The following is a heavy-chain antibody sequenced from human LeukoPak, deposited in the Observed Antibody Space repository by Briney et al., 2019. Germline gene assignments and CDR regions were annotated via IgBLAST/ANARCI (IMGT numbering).Heavy chain of an antibody. CDR2: IYHSGST. J-gene: IGHJ4*02. V-gene: IGHV4-38-2*02. D-gene: IGHD2-15*01. CDR3: ARLWSTDCSGGTCPHQPNY. CDR1: GYSISSGYY. Sequence: SETLSLTCTVSGYSISSGYYWRWIRQPPGKGLEWIGSIYHSGSTYYNPSLKSRVTISADKSKNQSSLKLRSVTAADTAVYYCARLWSTDCSGGTCPHQPNYWGQGILVTVSS.